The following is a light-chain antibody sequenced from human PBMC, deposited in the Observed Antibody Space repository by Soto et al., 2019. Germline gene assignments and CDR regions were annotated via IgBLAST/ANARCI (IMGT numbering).Light chain of an antibody. CDR3: QQYYTTPWT. J-gene: IGKJ1*01. CDR2: SSS. Sequence: DIQMTQSPSFVSASVGDRVTISSRASQGISTWVFWYQQKPGAAPKLLIHSSSNLQSGVPSRFSGSGSGTDFTLTISSLQPEDVAVYYCQQYYTTPWTFGQGTKVDIK. V-gene: IGKV1D-16*01. CDR1: QGISTW.